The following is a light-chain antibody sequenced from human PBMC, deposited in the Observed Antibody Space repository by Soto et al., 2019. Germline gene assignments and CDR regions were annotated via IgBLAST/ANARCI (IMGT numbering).Light chain of an antibody. J-gene: IGKJ5*01. V-gene: IGKV1-39*01. CDR1: QSISTF. CDR3: QQHNQWPIT. Sequence: DIQMTQSPSSLSASVGDRVTITCRASQSISTFLNWYQQKPGKAPKLLIYAASTLQSGVPSSFSGSGSGTEFTLTINSLQSEDSAVYYCQQHNQWPITFGQGTRLEIK. CDR2: AAS.